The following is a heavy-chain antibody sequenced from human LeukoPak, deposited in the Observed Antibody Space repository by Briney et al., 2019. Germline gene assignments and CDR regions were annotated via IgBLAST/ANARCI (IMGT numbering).Heavy chain of an antibody. CDR1: GYSFTNFW. V-gene: IGHV5-51*01. J-gene: IGHJ3*02. CDR3: ATPVETMVRGAPLGAFDI. Sequence: GESLKISCKGSGYSFTNFWIAWVRQMPGKGLEWMGIIYPGDSDTRYSPSFQGQVTISADKSISTAYLQWSSLKASDTAMYYCATPVETMVRGAPLGAFDIWGQGTMVTVSS. CDR2: IYPGDSDT. D-gene: IGHD3-10*01.